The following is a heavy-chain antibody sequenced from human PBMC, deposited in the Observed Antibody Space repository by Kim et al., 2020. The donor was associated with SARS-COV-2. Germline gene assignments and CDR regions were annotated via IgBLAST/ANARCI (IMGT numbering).Heavy chain of an antibody. CDR1: GYTFNTQA. CDR2: INTKSGGP. Sequence: ASVKVSCEASGYTFNTQAIHWVRQAPGQRPEWVGFINTKSGGPLYAQGFTGRYVFSLDTSVSTAYLQIINLKAEDTAVYYCAKEGGSRWPPELGYWSQGTLVTVSS. CDR3: AKEGGSRWPPELGY. J-gene: IGHJ4*02. D-gene: IGHD6-13*01. V-gene: IGHV7-4-1*02.